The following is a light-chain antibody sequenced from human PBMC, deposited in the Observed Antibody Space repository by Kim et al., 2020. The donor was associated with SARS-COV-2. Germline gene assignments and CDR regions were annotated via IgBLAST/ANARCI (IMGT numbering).Light chain of an antibody. Sequence: GQSITISCTGTSSDVGGYNYVSWYQQHPGKAPKLMIYDVSNRPSGVSNRFSGSKSGNTASLTISGLQAEDEADYYCSSYTSNSIVIFGGGTQLTVL. V-gene: IGLV2-14*03. CDR2: DVS. CDR3: SSYTSNSIVI. J-gene: IGLJ2*01. CDR1: SSDVGGYNY.